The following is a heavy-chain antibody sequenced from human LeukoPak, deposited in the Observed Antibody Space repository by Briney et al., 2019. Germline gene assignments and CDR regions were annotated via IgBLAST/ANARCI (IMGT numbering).Heavy chain of an antibody. CDR2: IYTSGST. CDR1: GGSISSYY. V-gene: IGHV4-4*07. J-gene: IGHJ3*02. Sequence: ASETLSLTCTVSGGSISSYYWSWIRQPAGKGLEWIGRIYTSGSTNYNHSLKSRVTMSVDTSKNQFSLKLSSVTAADTAVYYCASGHCSGGSCYPWNDAFDIWGQGTMVTVSS. CDR3: ASGHCSGGSCYPWNDAFDI. D-gene: IGHD2-15*01.